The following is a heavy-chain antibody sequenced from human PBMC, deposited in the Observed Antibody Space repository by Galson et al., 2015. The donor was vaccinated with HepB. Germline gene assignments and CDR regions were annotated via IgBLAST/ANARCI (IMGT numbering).Heavy chain of an antibody. V-gene: IGHV4-59*08. D-gene: IGHD1-26*01. CDR2: TSYSGRT. J-gene: IGHJ4*02. CDR3: ARYGGSFRNFY. CDR1: GDSIPNFY. Sequence: QVQLQESGPGLVKPSETLSLTCTGSGDSIPNFYWTWIRQPPGKGLEWIAYTSYSGRTNYTPPLKGRVPVSVDTSKNQFPLKLNSVTATDTAVYYCARYGGSFRNFYWGQGTLVTVSS.